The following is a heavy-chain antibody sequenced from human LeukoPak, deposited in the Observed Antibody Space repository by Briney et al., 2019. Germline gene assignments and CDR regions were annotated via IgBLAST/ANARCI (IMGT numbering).Heavy chain of an antibody. CDR3: ASEYASPPNWFDP. V-gene: IGHV4-30-4*08. CDR2: IYYSGST. D-gene: IGHD2-8*01. J-gene: IGHJ5*02. CDR1: GGSISSGDYY. Sequence: SETLSLTCTVSGGSISSGDYYWSWIRHPPGKGLEWIGYIYYSGSTYYNPSLKSRATISVDTSKNQFSLKLSSVTAADTAVYYCASEYASPPNWFDPWGQGTLVTVSS.